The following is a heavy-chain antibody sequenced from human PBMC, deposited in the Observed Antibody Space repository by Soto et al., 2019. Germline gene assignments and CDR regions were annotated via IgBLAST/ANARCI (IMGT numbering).Heavy chain of an antibody. D-gene: IGHD1-1*01. CDR1: GYSIYSGPHY. Sequence: QVQLQESGPGHVAPSQTLTLTCTVSGYSIYSGPHYWSWVRQHPGKGLEWIGYMYYSGGTDYNPSLESRATISVATSDNHFLLKLESVTAAATAIYYCARASGTHRPALDYWGPRTLVTVSS. V-gene: IGHV4-31*03. CDR2: MYYSGGT. CDR3: ARASGTHRPALDY. J-gene: IGHJ4*02.